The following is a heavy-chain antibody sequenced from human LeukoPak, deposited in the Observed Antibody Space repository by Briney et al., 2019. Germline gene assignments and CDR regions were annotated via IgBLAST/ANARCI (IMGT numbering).Heavy chain of an antibody. Sequence: GGSLRLSCAASGFTFSNAWMSWVRQAPGRGLEWVGRIKSKTDGGTTDYAAPVKGRFTISRADSKNTRYLHMNSLTTEDTAVCYCTTGGEWLPIYCWGRGTLVTVSS. CDR3: TTGGEWLPIYC. D-gene: IGHD3-3*01. CDR1: GFTFSNAW. CDR2: IKSKTDGGTT. V-gene: IGHV3-15*01. J-gene: IGHJ4*02.